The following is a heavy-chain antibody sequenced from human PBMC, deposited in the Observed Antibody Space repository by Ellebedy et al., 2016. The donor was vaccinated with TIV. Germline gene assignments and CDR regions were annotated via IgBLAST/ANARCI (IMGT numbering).Heavy chain of an antibody. CDR2: IIPIFGTA. Sequence: AASVKVSCKASGGTFSSYAISWVRQAPGQGLEWMGGIIPIFGTANYAQKFQGRVTITADESTSTAYMELSSLRSEDTAVYYCARVLDGYCSSTSCHYFDLWGRGTLVTVSS. D-gene: IGHD2-2*01. CDR1: GGTFSSYA. V-gene: IGHV1-69*13. CDR3: ARVLDGYCSSTSCHYFDL. J-gene: IGHJ2*01.